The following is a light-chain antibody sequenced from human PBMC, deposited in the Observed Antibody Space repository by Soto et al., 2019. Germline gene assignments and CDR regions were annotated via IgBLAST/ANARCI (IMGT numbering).Light chain of an antibody. J-gene: IGLJ1*01. CDR3: SSYTSSSTYV. CDR2: DVS. Sequence: SALTQPASVSGSPGQSITISCTGASSDVGGYNYVSWYQHHPGKAPKLLIYDVSSRPSGVSDRFSGSKSGNTASLTISGLQAEDEADYYCSSYTSSSTYVFGTGTKLTVL. CDR1: SSDVGGYNY. V-gene: IGLV2-14*03.